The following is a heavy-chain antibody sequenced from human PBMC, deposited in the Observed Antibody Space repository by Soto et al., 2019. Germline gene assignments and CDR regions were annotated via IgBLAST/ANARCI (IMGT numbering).Heavy chain of an antibody. D-gene: IGHD2-2*02. CDR2: IIPIFGTA. Sequence: QVQLVQSGAEVKKPGSSVKVSCKASGGTFSSYAISWVRQAPGQGLEWMGGIIPIFGTANYAQKFQGRVTITADESTSTAYMERSSLRSEDTAVYYCARRSHCSSTSCYIEGWFDPWGQGTLVTVSS. CDR1: GGTFSSYA. V-gene: IGHV1-69*01. CDR3: ARRSHCSSTSCYIEGWFDP. J-gene: IGHJ5*02.